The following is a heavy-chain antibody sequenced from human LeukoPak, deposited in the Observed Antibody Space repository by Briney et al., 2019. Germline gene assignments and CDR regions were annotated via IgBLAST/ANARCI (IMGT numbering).Heavy chain of an antibody. V-gene: IGHV1-18*01. J-gene: IGHJ6*02. D-gene: IGHD2-2*01. CDR3: ARDLMVDCSSTSCHPLYYYYYGMDV. CDR2: ISAYNGNT. CDR1: GYTFTSYG. Sequence: ASVKVSCKASGYTFTSYGISWVRQAPGQGLEWMGWISAYNGNTNYAQKLQGRVTMTTDTSTSTAYMELRSLRSDDTDVYYCARDLMVDCSSTSCHPLYYYYYGMDVWGQGTTVTVSS.